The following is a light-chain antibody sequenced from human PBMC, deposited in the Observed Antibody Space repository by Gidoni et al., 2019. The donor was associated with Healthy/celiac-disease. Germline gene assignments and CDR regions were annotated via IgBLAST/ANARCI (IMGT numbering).Light chain of an antibody. CDR1: QSISSY. Sequence: DIQMTQSPSSLSASVGDRVTITCRASQSISSYLNWYQQKPGKAPKLLIYAASSLQSGVPSRFSGSGSGTDFTLTISSLQPEDFATYYWQQSYSTPPTFXGXTKVXIK. J-gene: IGKJ4*01. V-gene: IGKV1-39*01. CDR2: AAS. CDR3: QQSYSTPPT.